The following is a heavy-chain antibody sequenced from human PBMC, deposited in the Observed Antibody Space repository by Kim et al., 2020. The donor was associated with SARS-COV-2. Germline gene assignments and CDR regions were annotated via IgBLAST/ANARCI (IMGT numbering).Heavy chain of an antibody. Sequence: GGSLRLSCAASGFTFSSYSMNWVRQAPGKGLEWVSSISSSSSYIYYADSVKGRFTIPRDNAKNSLYLQMNSLRAEDTAVYYCARGHYDYVWGSYEFDYWGQGTLVTVSS. D-gene: IGHD3-16*01. CDR1: GFTFSSYS. V-gene: IGHV3-21*01. CDR3: ARGHYDYVWGSYEFDY. CDR2: ISSSSSYI. J-gene: IGHJ4*02.